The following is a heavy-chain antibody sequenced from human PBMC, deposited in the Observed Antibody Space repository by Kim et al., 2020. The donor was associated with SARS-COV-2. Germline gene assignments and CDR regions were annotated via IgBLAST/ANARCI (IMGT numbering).Heavy chain of an antibody. D-gene: IGHD3-3*01. J-gene: IGHJ6*03. CDR2: IIPIFGIA. CDR1: GGIFSSYA. Sequence: SVKVSCKASGGIFSSYAISWVRQAPGQGLEWMGRIIPIFGIANYAQKLQGRVTITADKSTSTAYMELSSLRSEDTAVYYCARVSGTIFGVVTTPYSYYSMDDWGKGTPVTVSS. V-gene: IGHV1-69*04. CDR3: ARVSGTIFGVVTTPYSYYSMDD.